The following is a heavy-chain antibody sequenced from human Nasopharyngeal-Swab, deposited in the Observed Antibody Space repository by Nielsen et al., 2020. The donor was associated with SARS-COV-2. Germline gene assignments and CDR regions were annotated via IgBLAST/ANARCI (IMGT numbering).Heavy chain of an antibody. D-gene: IGHD2-15*01. CDR3: ARDARIGYCSGGSCHFYYYYYMDV. Sequence: ASVKVSCKASGYTFTSYYMHWVRQAPGQGLEWMGIINPSGGSTSYAQKFQGRVTMTRDTSTSTVYMEPSSLRSEDTAVYYCARDARIGYCSGGSCHFYYYYYMDVWGKGTTVTVSS. CDR1: GYTFTSYY. J-gene: IGHJ6*03. V-gene: IGHV1-46*01. CDR2: INPSGGST.